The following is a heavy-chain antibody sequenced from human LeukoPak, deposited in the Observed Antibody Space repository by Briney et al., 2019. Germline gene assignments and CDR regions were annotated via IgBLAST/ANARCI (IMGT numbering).Heavy chain of an antibody. CDR1: GFTFSSYT. V-gene: IGHV3-64*02. Sequence: GGSLRLSCEASGFTFSSYTIHWVRQTPGEGLEYVSAISGNGGSTYYADSVKGRFTISRDNSKNTLYLQMGSLRAEDTAVYYCARGVYIAAAQYAYWGQGTLVTVSS. D-gene: IGHD6-13*01. CDR3: ARGVYIAAAQYAY. J-gene: IGHJ4*02. CDR2: ISGNGGST.